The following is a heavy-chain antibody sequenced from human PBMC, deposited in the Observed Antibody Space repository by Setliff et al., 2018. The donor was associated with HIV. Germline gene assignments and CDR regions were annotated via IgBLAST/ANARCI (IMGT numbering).Heavy chain of an antibody. J-gene: IGHJ4*02. CDR3: ASGGGDSPLLYYFDY. CDR2: ISSSSSYI. CDR1: GFTFSSYS. Sequence: PGESLRLSCAASGFTFSSYSMNWVRQAPGKGLEWVSSISSSSSYIYYADSVKGRFTISRDNAKNSLYLQMNSLRAEETAVYYCASGGGDSPLLYYFDYWGQGTLVTVSS. D-gene: IGHD2-21*02. V-gene: IGHV3-21*01.